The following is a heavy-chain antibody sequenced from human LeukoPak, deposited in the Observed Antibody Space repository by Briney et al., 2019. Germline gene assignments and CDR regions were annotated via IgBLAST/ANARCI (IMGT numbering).Heavy chain of an antibody. V-gene: IGHV1-69*13. CDR3: ATYTAMVNYYYYGMDV. Sequence: SVKVSCTASGGTFSSYAISWVRQAPGQGLEWMGGIIPIFGTANYAQKFQGRVTITADESTSTAYMELSSLRSEDTAVYYCATYTAMVNYYYYGMDVWGQGTTVTVSS. D-gene: IGHD5-18*01. CDR1: GGTFSSYA. CDR2: IIPIFGTA. J-gene: IGHJ6*02.